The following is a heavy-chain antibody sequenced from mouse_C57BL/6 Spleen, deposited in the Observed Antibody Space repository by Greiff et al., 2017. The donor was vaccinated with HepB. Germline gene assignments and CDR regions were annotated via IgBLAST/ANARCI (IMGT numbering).Heavy chain of an antibody. CDR3: ARAGYYYGSSYGAMDY. J-gene: IGHJ4*01. Sequence: VKLQESGAELVRPGASVKLSCKASGYTFTDYYINWVKQRPGQGLEWIARIYPGSGNTYYNEKFKGKATLTAEKSSSTAYMQLSSLTSEDSAVYFCARAGYYYGSSYGAMDYWGQGTSVTVSS. V-gene: IGHV1-76*01. D-gene: IGHD1-1*01. CDR2: IYPGSGNT. CDR1: GYTFTDYY.